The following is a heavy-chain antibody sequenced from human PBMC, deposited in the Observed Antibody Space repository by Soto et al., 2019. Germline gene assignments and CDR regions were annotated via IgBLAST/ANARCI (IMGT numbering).Heavy chain of an antibody. Sequence: EVQLVESXXXXXXXXRSLRLSCTASGFTFGDYAMSWLRQAPGKGLEWVGFIRTKAYGGTAEYAASVKGRFTISRDDSKSIAYLQMNSLKTEDTAVYYCTRGWYTVDPWGQGTLVTVSS. D-gene: IGHD2-15*01. V-gene: IGHV3-49*03. J-gene: IGHJ5*02. CDR1: GFTFGDYA. CDR2: IRTKAYGGTA. CDR3: TRGWYTVDP.